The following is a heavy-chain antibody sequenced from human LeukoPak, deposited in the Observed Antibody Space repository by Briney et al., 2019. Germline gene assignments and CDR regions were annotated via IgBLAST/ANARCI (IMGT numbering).Heavy chain of an antibody. CDR3: AKERAGEHSYGLFDY. CDR2: ISYDGSNK. V-gene: IGHV3-30*18. CDR1: GFTFSSYG. D-gene: IGHD5-18*01. Sequence: GGSLRLSCAASGFTFSSYGMHWVRQAPGKGLEWVAVISYDGSNKYYADSVKGRFTISRDNSKNTLYLQMNSLRAEDTAVYYCAKERAGEHSYGLFDYGGQGTLVTVSS. J-gene: IGHJ4*02.